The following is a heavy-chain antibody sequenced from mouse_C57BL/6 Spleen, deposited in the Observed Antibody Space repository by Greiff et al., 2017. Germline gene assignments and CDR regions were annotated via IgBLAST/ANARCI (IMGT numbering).Heavy chain of an antibody. CDR2: ISSGSSTI. J-gene: IGHJ4*01. CDR1: GFTFSDYG. V-gene: IGHV5-17*01. Sequence: EVKLQESGGGLVKPGGSLKLSCAASGFTFSDYGMHWVRQAPEKGLEWVAYISSGSSTIYYADTVKGRFTISRDNAKNTLFLQMTSLRSENTAMYYCARSSYGSRRYYAMDYWGQGTSVTVSS. D-gene: IGHD1-1*01. CDR3: ARSSYGSRRYYAMDY.